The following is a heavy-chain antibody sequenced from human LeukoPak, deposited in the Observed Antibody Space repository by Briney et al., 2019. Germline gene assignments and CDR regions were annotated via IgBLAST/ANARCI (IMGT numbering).Heavy chain of an antibody. J-gene: IGHJ3*02. CDR2: INQDGTEK. D-gene: IGHD7-27*01. Sequence: PGGSLRLSCAASGFAASGFTFTTYSMSWVRQAPGKGLQWVANINQDGTEKKYVDPVKGRFTISRDNAKNSLYLQMNSLRAEDTAVYYCARDNWGTPNGVDGFDIWGQGTMVTVSS. CDR1: GFTFTTYS. CDR3: ARDNWGTPNGVDGFDI. V-gene: IGHV3-7*05.